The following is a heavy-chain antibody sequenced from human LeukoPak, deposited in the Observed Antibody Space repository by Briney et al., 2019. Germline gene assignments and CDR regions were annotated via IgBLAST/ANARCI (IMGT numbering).Heavy chain of an antibody. J-gene: IGHJ4*02. V-gene: IGHV3-48*01. CDR1: GFTFSDHI. CDR3: VRQFAS. Sequence: GGSLGLSCAASGFTFSDHIMNWVRQLPGKRLEWVAHVSGSGSTVYYADSVKGRFTISRDNGKSSLYLQMNSLRVEDTALYYCVRQFASWGQGTLVTVSS. CDR2: VSGSGSTV.